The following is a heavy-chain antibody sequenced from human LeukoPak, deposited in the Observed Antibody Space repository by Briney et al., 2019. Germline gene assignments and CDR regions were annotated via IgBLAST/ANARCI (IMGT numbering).Heavy chain of an antibody. D-gene: IGHD5-12*01. CDR1: GYSISSGYY. CDR2: IYHSGNT. Sequence: PSETLSLTCTVSGYSISSGYYWGWIRQPPGKGLEWIGSIYHSGNTYYNPSLKSRVTISVDTSKNQFSLKLSSVTAADTAVYYCARSNGVYSGYEWGYWGQGTLVTVSS. V-gene: IGHV4-38-2*02. J-gene: IGHJ4*02. CDR3: ARSNGVYSGYEWGY.